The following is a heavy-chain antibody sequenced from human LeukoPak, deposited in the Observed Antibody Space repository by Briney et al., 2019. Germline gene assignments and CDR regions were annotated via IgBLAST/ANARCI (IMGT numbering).Heavy chain of an antibody. CDR1: GFTFSSYW. J-gene: IGHJ1*01. V-gene: IGHV3-74*01. D-gene: IGHD3-22*01. CDR3: ARDWATSSGPFAGTEYFQH. Sequence: QLGGSLRLSCAASGFTFSSYWMHWVRQAPGKGLVWVSRINSDGSSTSYADSVKGRFTISRDNAKNTLYLQMSSLRAEDTAVYFCARDWATSSGPFAGTEYFQHWGQGTLVTVSS. CDR2: INSDGSST.